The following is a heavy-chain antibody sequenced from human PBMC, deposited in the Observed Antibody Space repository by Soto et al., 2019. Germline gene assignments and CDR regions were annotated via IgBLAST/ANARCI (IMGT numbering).Heavy chain of an antibody. CDR3: ARVRREYDNSGPVDY. Sequence: SETLSLTCAVSGGSISSGGYSWSWIRQPPGKGLEWIGYMYYSGTTYYNPSLKSRVTISEDTSKNQFSLKLNSVTAADTAVYYCARVRREYDNSGPVDYWGQGTLVTVSS. V-gene: IGHV4-30-2*01. D-gene: IGHD3-22*01. CDR1: GGSISSGGYS. CDR2: MYYSGTT. J-gene: IGHJ4*02.